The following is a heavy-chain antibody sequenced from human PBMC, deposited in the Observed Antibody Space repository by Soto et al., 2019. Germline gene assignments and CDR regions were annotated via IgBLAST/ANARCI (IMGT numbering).Heavy chain of an antibody. J-gene: IGHJ4*02. CDR2: MFYSGNT. CDR1: GYSIRSSTYY. D-gene: IGHD3-22*01. Sequence: SETLSLTCTVSGYSIRSSTYYWGWIRQPPGKGLEWIGSMFYSGNTYYNPSLKSRVTLSIDTSKNQFSLKLNSVTAADTAVYYCVSPEGYYDSSGYTLDFWGQGTLVTVSS. V-gene: IGHV4-39*01. CDR3: VSPEGYYDSSGYTLDF.